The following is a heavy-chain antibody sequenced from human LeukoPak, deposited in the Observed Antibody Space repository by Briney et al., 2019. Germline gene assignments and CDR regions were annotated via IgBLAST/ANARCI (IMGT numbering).Heavy chain of an antibody. CDR1: GYTFTGYY. D-gene: IGHD3-22*01. Sequence: ASVKVSCKASGYTFTGYYMHWVRQAPGQGLEWMGWINPNSGGTNYAQKFQGRVTMTRDTSISTAYMELSRLRSDDTAAYYCARDPYYYDSSGPREGYYTDVWGKGTTVTVSS. CDR2: INPNSGGT. CDR3: ARDPYYYDSSGPREGYYTDV. J-gene: IGHJ6*03. V-gene: IGHV1-2*02.